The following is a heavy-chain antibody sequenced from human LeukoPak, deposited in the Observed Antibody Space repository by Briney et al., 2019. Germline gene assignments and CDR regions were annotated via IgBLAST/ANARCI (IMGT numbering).Heavy chain of an antibody. D-gene: IGHD6-19*01. J-gene: IGHJ4*02. V-gene: IGHV4-59*01. CDR1: GGSISSYY. CDR3: ARADSSGWLPTDY. Sequence: SETLSLTCTVSGGSISSYYWSWIRQPPGKGLEWIGYIYYSGSTNYNPSLKSRVTISVDTSKNQFSLKLSSVTAADTAVYYCARADSSGWLPTDYWGQGTLVTVSS. CDR2: IYYSGST.